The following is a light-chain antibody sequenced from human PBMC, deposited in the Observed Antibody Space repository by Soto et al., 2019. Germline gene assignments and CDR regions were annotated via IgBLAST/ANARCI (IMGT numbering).Light chain of an antibody. CDR1: QSISSW. V-gene: IGKV1-5*03. CDR3: QQYNSYPRT. CDR2: KAS. Sequence: MQVTQSPCTLSASVGDRVTITCRASQSISSWLAWYQQKPGKAPKLLIYKASSLESGVPSRFSGRGSGTEFTLTISSLQPADFATYYCQQYNSYPRTFGQGTKVDSK. J-gene: IGKJ1*01.